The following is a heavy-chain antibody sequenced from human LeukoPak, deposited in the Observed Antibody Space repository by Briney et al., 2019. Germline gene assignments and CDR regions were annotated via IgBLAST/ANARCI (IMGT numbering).Heavy chain of an antibody. V-gene: IGHV3-11*04. Sequence: PGGSLRLSCAASGFTFSDYYMSWIRQAPGKGLEWISYVSGSGSPTYYPDSVKGRFTISRDNAKNSLYLQMNSLRAEDTAVYYCANQFGSGPDYWGQGTLVTVSS. CDR3: ANQFGSGPDY. CDR2: VSGSGSPT. CDR1: GFTFSDYY. J-gene: IGHJ4*02. D-gene: IGHD3-10*01.